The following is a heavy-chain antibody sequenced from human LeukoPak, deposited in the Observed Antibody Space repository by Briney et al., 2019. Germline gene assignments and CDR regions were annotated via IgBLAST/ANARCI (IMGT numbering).Heavy chain of an antibody. CDR2: ISSATSTI. CDR1: GFSFSSYG. J-gene: IGHJ5*02. V-gene: IGHV3-48*04. Sequence: GGSLRPSCAASGFSFSSYGMHWVRQAPGKGLEWVSYISSATSTIYYADSVRGRFTISRDNAKNSLYLQMNSLRAEDTAVYYCARDVTYYGGDWFDPWGQGTLVTVSS. D-gene: IGHD4-23*01. CDR3: ARDVTYYGGDWFDP.